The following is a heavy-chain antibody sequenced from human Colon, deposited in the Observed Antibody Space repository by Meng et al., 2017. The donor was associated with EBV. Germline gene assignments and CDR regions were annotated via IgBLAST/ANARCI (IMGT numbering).Heavy chain of an antibody. V-gene: IGHV3-23*01. CDR1: GLTLSYYD. CDR3: VARSHPQDVDY. CDR2: ITASSGST. J-gene: IGHJ4*02. Sequence: EVQVLGSGGPLIQPGESFGLSCVASGLTLSYYDGSWVRQAPGQGLEWLSVITASSGSTFYAESAKGRFTISRDSSKTTVYLQMKSPRGEDTAVYYCVARSHPQDVDYWGQGTLVTVSS.